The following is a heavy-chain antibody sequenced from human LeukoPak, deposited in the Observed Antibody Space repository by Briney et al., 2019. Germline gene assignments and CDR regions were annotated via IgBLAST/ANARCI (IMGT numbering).Heavy chain of an antibody. CDR1: GYSISSGYY. Sequence: PSETLSLTCTVSGYSISSGYYWGWIRQPPGKGLEWIGSIYYSGSTYYNPSLKSRVTISVDTSKNQFSLKLSSVTAADTAVYYCARRAYDILTGYYYYYYMDVWGKGTTVTISS. V-gene: IGHV4-38-2*02. CDR2: IYYSGST. J-gene: IGHJ6*03. D-gene: IGHD3-9*01. CDR3: ARRAYDILTGYYYYYYMDV.